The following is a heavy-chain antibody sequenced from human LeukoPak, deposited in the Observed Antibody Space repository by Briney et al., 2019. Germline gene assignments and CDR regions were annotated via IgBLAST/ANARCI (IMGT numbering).Heavy chain of an antibody. CDR1: GGSISSGGYY. Sequence: PSQTLSLTCTVSGGSISSGGYYWSWIRQHPGKGLEWIGYIYYSGSTYYNPSLKSRVTISVDTSKNQFSLKLSSVTAADTAMYYCVRQGKGVSLDVWGQGTTVTVSS. CDR2: IYYSGST. V-gene: IGHV4-31*03. CDR3: VRQGKGVSLDV. J-gene: IGHJ6*02.